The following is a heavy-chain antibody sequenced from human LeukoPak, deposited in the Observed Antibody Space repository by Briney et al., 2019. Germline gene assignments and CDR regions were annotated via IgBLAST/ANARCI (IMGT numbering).Heavy chain of an antibody. J-gene: IGHJ4*02. CDR1: GGSFSGYY. CDR3: ARAHGDCVWGSYRYTRIVFDY. D-gene: IGHD3-16*02. Sequence: SETLSLSCAFYGGSFSGYYWSWIRQPPGKGLEWIGEINHSGSTNYNPSLKSRVTISVDTSKNQFSLKLSSVTAADTAVYYCARAHGDCVWGSYRYTRIVFDYWGQGTLVTVSS. V-gene: IGHV4-34*01. CDR2: INHSGST.